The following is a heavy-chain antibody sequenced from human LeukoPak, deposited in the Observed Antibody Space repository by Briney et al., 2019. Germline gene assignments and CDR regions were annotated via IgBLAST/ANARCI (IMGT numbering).Heavy chain of an antibody. CDR2: VYNSGDT. D-gene: IGHD2-21*02. Sequence: SETLSLTCTVSGGSISSGSYYWSWIRQPAGKGLEWIGCVYNSGDTNYNPSLKSRLTISIDMSENQFSLRLRSVTAADTAVYCCASQYCGGDCKGPGAFDVWGQGTMVAVSS. CDR3: ASQYCGGDCKGPGAFDV. CDR1: GGSISSGSYY. J-gene: IGHJ3*01. V-gene: IGHV4-61*02.